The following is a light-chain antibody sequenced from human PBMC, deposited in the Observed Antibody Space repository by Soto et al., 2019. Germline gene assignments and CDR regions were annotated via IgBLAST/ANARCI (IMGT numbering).Light chain of an antibody. Sequence: EIVMTQSPATLSVSPGERATLCCRASRSISSNLAWYQQKPGQAPRLLIYGASTRATGIPARFSGSGSGTEFTLTISSLQSEDFAVYYCQQYNNWPPYTFGQGTKLEIK. V-gene: IGKV3-15*01. J-gene: IGKJ2*01. CDR3: QQYNNWPPYT. CDR2: GAS. CDR1: RSISSN.